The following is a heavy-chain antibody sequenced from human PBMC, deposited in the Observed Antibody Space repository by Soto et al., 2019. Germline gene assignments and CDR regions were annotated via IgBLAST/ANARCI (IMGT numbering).Heavy chain of an antibody. J-gene: IGHJ6*03. D-gene: IGHD2-15*01. CDR1: GDSVSSNSAA. Sequence: SQTLSLPCAISGDSVSSNSAAWNWIRQSPSRGLEWLGRTYYRSKWYNDYAVSVKSRITINPDTSKNQFSLQLNSVTPEDTAVYYCARDVHDCSGGSCYSDYYYYMDVWGKGTTVTVSS. CDR2: TYYRSKWYN. V-gene: IGHV6-1*01. CDR3: ARDVHDCSGGSCYSDYYYYMDV.